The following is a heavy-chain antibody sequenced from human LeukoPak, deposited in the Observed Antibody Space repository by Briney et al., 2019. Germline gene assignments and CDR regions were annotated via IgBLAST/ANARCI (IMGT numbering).Heavy chain of an antibody. J-gene: IGHJ6*04. Sequence: SAGSLRFSCAASGFTFSSYTMSWVRQGPGKGLVWVSYISSSGSTIYYADSVKGRFTISRDNAKNSLYLQMNRLRAEDTAVYYCAELGITMIGGVWGKGTTVTISS. V-gene: IGHV3-48*04. CDR3: AELGITMIGGV. CDR2: ISSSGSTI. D-gene: IGHD3-10*02. CDR1: GFTFSSYT.